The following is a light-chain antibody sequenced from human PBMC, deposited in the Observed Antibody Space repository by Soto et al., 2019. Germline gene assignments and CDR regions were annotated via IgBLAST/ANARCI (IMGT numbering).Light chain of an antibody. V-gene: IGKV3-11*01. CDR1: QSVSSY. Sequence: EIVLTQSPATLSLSPGERATLSFSASQSVSSYLAFYQQKPGQAPRLLIYDASNRATGIPARFSGSGSGTDFTLTISSLEPEDFAVYYCQQYSNWPPITFGQGTRLEIK. CDR3: QQYSNWPPIT. CDR2: DAS. J-gene: IGKJ5*01.